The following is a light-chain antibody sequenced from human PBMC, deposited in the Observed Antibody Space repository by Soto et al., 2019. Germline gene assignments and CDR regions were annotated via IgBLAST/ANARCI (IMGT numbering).Light chain of an antibody. CDR2: WAS. Sequence: DIVMTQSPDSLAVSLGERATINCKSSQSVLYSSNNKNYLAWYQQKPGQPPKLLIYWASTRESGVPDRFSGRGSGTDSTPPTSSRRGEVVAFYYEKKYYSPPPTSAQGTRVKIK. J-gene: IGKJ1*01. CDR3: KKYYSPPPT. CDR1: QSVLYSSNNKNY. V-gene: IGKV4-1*01.